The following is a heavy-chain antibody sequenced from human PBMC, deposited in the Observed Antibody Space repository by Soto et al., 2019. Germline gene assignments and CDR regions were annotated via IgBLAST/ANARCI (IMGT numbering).Heavy chain of an antibody. J-gene: IGHJ3*02. Sequence: GASVKVSCKASEYTFTSYVMHWVRQAPGQSLEWMGWINAGNGDTKYSQKFQDRVTITRDTSASTAYMDLSSLRSEDTAVYYCASYMRSNDAFDIWGQGTMVTVSS. D-gene: IGHD4-4*01. CDR2: INAGNGDT. CDR1: EYTFTSYV. V-gene: IGHV1-3*01. CDR3: ASYMRSNDAFDI.